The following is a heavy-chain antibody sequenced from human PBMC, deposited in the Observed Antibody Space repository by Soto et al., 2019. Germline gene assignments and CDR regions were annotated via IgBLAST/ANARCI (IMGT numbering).Heavy chain of an antibody. D-gene: IGHD1-26*01. CDR2: IIPILGIA. CDR1: GGTFSSYT. Sequence: SVKVSCKASGGTFSSYTISWVRQAPGQGLEWMGRIIPILGIANYAQKFQGRVTITADKSTSTAYMELSSLRDEDTAVYYCARDGTWSQDYYYAMDVWGQGTTVTVSS. J-gene: IGHJ6*02. V-gene: IGHV1-69*04. CDR3: ARDGTWSQDYYYAMDV.